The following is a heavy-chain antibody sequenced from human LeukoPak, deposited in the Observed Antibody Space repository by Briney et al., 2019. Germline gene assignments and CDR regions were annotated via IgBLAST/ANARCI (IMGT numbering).Heavy chain of an antibody. V-gene: IGHV4-59*08. CDR1: GGSISSYY. CDR3: ARRLVAGAYNWFDP. Sequence: PSETLSLTCTVSGGSISSYYWSWIRQPPGNGLEWIGCIYDSGSTNYNPSLRSRVTISVDTSKNQFSLKLSSVTAADTAVYYCARRLVAGAYNWFDPWGQGTLVTVSS. D-gene: IGHD6-19*01. J-gene: IGHJ5*02. CDR2: IYDSGST.